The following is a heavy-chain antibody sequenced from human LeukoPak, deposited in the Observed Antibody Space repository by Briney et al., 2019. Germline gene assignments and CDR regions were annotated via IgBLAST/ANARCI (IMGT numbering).Heavy chain of an antibody. CDR3: ARGGGYSPYSSGWLYFDY. CDR2: IKYDGSNK. V-gene: IGHV3-33*01. D-gene: IGHD6-19*01. J-gene: IGHJ4*02. Sequence: PGRSLRLSCAASGFTFSSYGMHWVRQAPGKGLEWVAVIKYDGSNKYYADSVKGRFTISRDNSKNTLYLQMNSLRAEDTAVYYCARGGGYSPYSSGWLYFDYWGQGTLVT. CDR1: GFTFSSYG.